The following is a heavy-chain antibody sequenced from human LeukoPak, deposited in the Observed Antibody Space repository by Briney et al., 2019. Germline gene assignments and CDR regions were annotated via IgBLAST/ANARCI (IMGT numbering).Heavy chain of an antibody. CDR2: ISWNSGSI. D-gene: IGHD2-2*01. Sequence: PGRSLRLSCAASGFTFDDYAMHWVRQAPGKGLEWVSGISWNSGSIGYADSVKGRFTISRDNAKNSLYLQMNSLRAEDTALYYCAKGGSLYCSSTSCLGNWFDPWGQGTLVTVSS. CDR3: AKGGSLYCSSTSCLGNWFDP. V-gene: IGHV3-9*01. CDR1: GFTFDDYA. J-gene: IGHJ5*02.